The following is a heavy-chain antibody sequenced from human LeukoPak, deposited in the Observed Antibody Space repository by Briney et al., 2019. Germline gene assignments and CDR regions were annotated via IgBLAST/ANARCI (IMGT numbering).Heavy chain of an antibody. CDR1: GFTISNYW. J-gene: IGHJ6*02. CDR3: ARDFLGMDV. V-gene: IGHV3-74*01. Sequence: QSGGSLRLSCAASGFTISNYWILWVRQAPGKGLVWVSRINSDGRATNYADSVKGRFTISRDNAKNTLYLQMNSLRVEDTAVYYCARDFLGMDVWGQGTTVTVSS. CDR2: INSDGRAT.